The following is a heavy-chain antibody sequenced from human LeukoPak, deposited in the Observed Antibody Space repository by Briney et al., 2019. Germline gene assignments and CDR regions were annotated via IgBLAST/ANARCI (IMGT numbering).Heavy chain of an antibody. Sequence: GGPLRLSCAASGFTFSSYSMTWVRQAPGKGLEWVAVISFDGSHQYFADSVKGRFTISRDHSNNTLYLQTNSLRAEDTAVYHCAAPLISISSTTPYNYFEYWGQGPLVTVSS. D-gene: IGHD2-2*01. V-gene: IGHV3-30*04. CDR2: ISFDGSHQ. J-gene: IGHJ4*02. CDR3: AAPLISISSTTPYNYFEY. CDR1: GFTFSSYS.